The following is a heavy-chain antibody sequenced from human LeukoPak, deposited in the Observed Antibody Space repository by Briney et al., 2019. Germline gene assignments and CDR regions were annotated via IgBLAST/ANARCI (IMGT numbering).Heavy chain of an antibody. CDR3: ARLQYYYDSNGYYSLYYFDY. J-gene: IGHJ4*02. D-gene: IGHD3-22*01. Sequence: NPSETLSLTCTVSGDSISSSSYYWGWIRQPPGKGLEWIGNIYYSGSTYYNPSLRSRLTISLDTSKYQFSLTLSSVTAADTAVYYCARLQYYYDSNGYYSLYYFDYWGQGTVVTVSS. V-gene: IGHV4-39*01. CDR2: IYYSGST. CDR1: GDSISSSSYY.